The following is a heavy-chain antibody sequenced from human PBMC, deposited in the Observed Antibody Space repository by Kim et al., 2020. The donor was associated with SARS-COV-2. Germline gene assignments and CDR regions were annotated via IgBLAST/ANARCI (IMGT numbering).Heavy chain of an antibody. J-gene: IGHJ2*01. CDR2: ISSRSNNI. Sequence: GGSLRLSCAASGFTVSPYSMNWVRQAPGKGLEWVSSISSRSNNIYYGDSVKGRFTISRDNAKSSLYLQMNSLRAEDTAVYYCARDGYGDSYWYFDLWGRGTLVTVSS. D-gene: IGHD4-17*01. V-gene: IGHV3-21*01. CDR3: ARDGYGDSYWYFDL. CDR1: GFTVSPYS.